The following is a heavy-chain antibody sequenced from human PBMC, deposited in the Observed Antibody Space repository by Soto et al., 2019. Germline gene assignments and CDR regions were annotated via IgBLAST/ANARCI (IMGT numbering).Heavy chain of an antibody. CDR1: GFTFSDYY. J-gene: IGHJ6*02. CDR2: ISSSGSTI. V-gene: IGHV3-11*01. D-gene: IGHD5-18*01. CDR3: ARDAPRGGIQLWDVPGSDDYYYYGMDV. Sequence: QVQLVESGGGLVKPGGSLRLSCAASGFTFSDYYMSWIRQAPGKGLEWVSYISSSGSTIYYADSVKGRFTISRDNAKNSLYLQMNSLRAEDTAVYYCARDAPRGGIQLWDVPGSDDYYYYGMDVWGQGTTVTVSS.